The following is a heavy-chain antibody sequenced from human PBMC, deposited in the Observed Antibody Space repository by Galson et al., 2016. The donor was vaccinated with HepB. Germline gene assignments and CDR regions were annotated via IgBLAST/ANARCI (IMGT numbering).Heavy chain of an antibody. CDR3: ARDGVRWSHVEYFHY. J-gene: IGHJ1*01. CDR2: ISGSGGTT. V-gene: IGHV3-23*01. D-gene: IGHD3-3*01. Sequence: SLRLSCAASGFTFSNFGMSWVRQVPGKGLEWVSLISGSGGTTSYADSVEGRFTVSRDNSKNTVYLQMNNLRAEDTAIYYCARDGVRWSHVEYFHYWGQGTLVTVSP. CDR1: GFTFSNFG.